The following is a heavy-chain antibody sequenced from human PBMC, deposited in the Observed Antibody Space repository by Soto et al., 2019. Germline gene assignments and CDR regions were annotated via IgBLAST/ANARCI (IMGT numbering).Heavy chain of an antibody. J-gene: IGHJ4*02. CDR2: IYYTGST. CDR3: ARDRIYCSSASCSKFDY. D-gene: IGHD2-2*01. V-gene: IGHV4-59*11. CDR1: GGSINNHY. Sequence: SETLSLTCTVSGGSINNHYWSWIRQPPGKGLEWIGYIYYTGSTNYNPSLKSRVTMSVDTSKNQFSLNLTSLTAADTAIYYCARDRIYCSSASCSKFDYWGQGTLVTVSS.